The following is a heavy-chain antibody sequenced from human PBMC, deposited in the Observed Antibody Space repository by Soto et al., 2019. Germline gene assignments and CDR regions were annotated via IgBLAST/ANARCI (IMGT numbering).Heavy chain of an antibody. Sequence: QVQLVQSGAEVKKPGASVKVSCKASGGTFSSYAISWVRQAPGQGLEWMGGIIRSFGTANYAQKFQGRVTITADESTSTAYMEQSSLRTEDTAVYYCARDHYHSSLSLGIDYFQHWGQGTLVTVSS. V-gene: IGHV1-69*01. D-gene: IGHD3-22*01. J-gene: IGHJ1*01. CDR1: GGTFSSYA. CDR3: ARDHYHSSLSLGIDYFQH. CDR2: IIRSFGTA.